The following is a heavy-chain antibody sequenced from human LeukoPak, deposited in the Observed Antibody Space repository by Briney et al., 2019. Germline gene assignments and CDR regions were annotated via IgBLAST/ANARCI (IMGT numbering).Heavy chain of an antibody. V-gene: IGHV3-48*02. CDR1: GFPFSSYG. J-gene: IGHJ5*02. CDR3: ARQFDP. CDR2: ISSSSSTI. Sequence: PGGSLRLSCAASGFPFSSYGMHWVRQAPGKGLEWVSYISSSSSTIYYADFVKGPFTISRDNAKNSLYLEMNSLRDEDTAMYYCARQFDPWGQGTLVTVSS.